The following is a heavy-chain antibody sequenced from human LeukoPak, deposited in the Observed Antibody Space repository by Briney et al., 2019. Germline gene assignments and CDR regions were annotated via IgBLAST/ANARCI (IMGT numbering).Heavy chain of an antibody. V-gene: IGHV1-69*06. CDR2: IIPIFGTA. CDR1: GGTFSSYA. D-gene: IGHD3-22*01. CDR3: ARGPLRYYYDSSGYGPGDY. J-gene: IGHJ4*02. Sequence: ASVKVSCKASGGTFSSYAISWVRQAPGQGLEWMGGIIPIFGTANYAQKFQGRVTITADKSTSTAYMELSSLRSEDTAVYYCARGPLRYYYDSSGYGPGDYWGQGTLVTVSS.